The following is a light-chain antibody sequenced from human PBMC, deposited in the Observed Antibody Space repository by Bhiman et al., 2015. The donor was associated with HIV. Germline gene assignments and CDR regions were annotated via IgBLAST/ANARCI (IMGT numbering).Light chain of an antibody. V-gene: IGLV2-14*03. CDR2: DVT. CDR3: SSYASSTTLV. J-gene: IGLJ1*01. CDR1: SSDIGGFNY. Sequence: QSALTQPASVSGSPGQSITISCTGTSSDIGGFNYVSWYQQYPGKAPKLIIYDVTVRPSGVSNRFSGSSSGSTASLTISGLLAEDEADYYCSSYASSTTLVFGTGTKVTVL.